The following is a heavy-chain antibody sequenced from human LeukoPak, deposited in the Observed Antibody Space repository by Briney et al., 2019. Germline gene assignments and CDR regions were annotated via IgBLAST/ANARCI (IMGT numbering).Heavy chain of an antibody. V-gene: IGHV3-66*01. CDR3: ARAHTSGDYYYYYMDV. CDR2: IFGDDA. CDR1: GFSVSAKY. D-gene: IGHD2/OR15-2a*01. Sequence: GGSLRLSCAASGFSVSAKYMNWVRQAPGKGLEWVSVIFGDDAYYADSVKGRFTISRDNSKNTLYLQMGSLRAEDMAVYYCARAHTSGDYYYYYMDVWGKGTTVTVSS. J-gene: IGHJ6*03.